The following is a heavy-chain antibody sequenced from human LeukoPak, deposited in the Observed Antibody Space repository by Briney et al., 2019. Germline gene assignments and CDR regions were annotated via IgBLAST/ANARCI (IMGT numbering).Heavy chain of an antibody. D-gene: IGHD3-22*01. J-gene: IGHJ4*02. V-gene: IGHV4-31*03. Sequence: SETLSLTCTVSGGSISSGGYCWSWIRQHPGKGLEWIGYIYYSGSTYYNPSLKSRVTISVDTSKNQSSLKLSSVTAADTAVYYCVRDRRPGYYDSSGYSGYWGQGTLVTVSS. CDR1: GGSISSGGYC. CDR2: IYYSGST. CDR3: VRDRRPGYYDSSGYSGY.